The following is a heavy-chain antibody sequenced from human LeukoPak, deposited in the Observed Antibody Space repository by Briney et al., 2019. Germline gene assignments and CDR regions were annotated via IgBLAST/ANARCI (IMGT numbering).Heavy chain of an antibody. CDR1: GGSISSGGYY. CDR2: IYYSGST. V-gene: IGHV4-31*03. D-gene: IGHD3-22*01. Sequence: SETLSLTCTVSGGSISSGGYYWSWIRQHPGKGLEWIGYIYYSGSTYYNPSLKSRVTISVDTSKNQFSLKLSSVTAADTAVYYCARGRYYDSSGYKYFQHWGQGTLVTVSS. CDR3: ARGRYYDSSGYKYFQH. J-gene: IGHJ1*01.